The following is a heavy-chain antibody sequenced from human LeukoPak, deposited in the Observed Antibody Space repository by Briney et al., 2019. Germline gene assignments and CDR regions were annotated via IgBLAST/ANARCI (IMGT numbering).Heavy chain of an antibody. V-gene: IGHV1-2*02. Sequence: ASVKVSCKASGYTFTGYYMHWVRQAPGQGLEWMGWINPNSGGTNYAQKFQGRVTMTRDTSISTAYMELSRLRSDDTAVYYCARVSGSLPEYFQHWARAPWSPSPQ. CDR3: ARVSGSLPEYFQH. J-gene: IGHJ1*01. CDR2: INPNSGGT. D-gene: IGHD1-26*01. CDR1: GYTFTGYY.